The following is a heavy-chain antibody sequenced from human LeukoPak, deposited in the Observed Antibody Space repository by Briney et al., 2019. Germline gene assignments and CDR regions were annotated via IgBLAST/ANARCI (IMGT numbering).Heavy chain of an antibody. CDR1: GFTFSSYW. CDR3: ARGYSSGWYFDY. Sequence: PGGSLRLSCAASGFTFSSYWMSWVRQAPGKGLEWVANIKQDGSEKYYADSVKGRFTISRDNSKNTLYLQMNSLRAEDTAVYYCARGYSSGWYFDYWGQGTLVTVSS. D-gene: IGHD6-19*01. J-gene: IGHJ4*02. V-gene: IGHV3-7*01. CDR2: IKQDGSEK.